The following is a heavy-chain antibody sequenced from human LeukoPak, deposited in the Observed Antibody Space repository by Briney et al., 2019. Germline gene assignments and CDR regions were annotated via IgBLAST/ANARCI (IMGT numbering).Heavy chain of an antibody. CDR1: GFSISDHY. V-gene: IGHV3-11*01. CDR2: ISTGGYAE. D-gene: IGHD3/OR15-3a*01. J-gene: IGHJ4*02. Sequence: PGGSLRLSCAASGFSISDHYMSWIRQAPGKGLEWVSYISTGGYAEYYADSVKGRFTISRDTAKNSLFLQMNSLRAEDMAVYYCARGHFGLDYWGQGTLVSVSS. CDR3: ARGHFGLDY.